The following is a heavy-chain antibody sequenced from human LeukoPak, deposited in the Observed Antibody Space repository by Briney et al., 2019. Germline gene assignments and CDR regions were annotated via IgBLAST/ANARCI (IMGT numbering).Heavy chain of an antibody. CDR3: ARVDRDGYSRLDY. CDR2: INPSGGST. J-gene: IGHJ4*02. V-gene: IGHV1-46*01. D-gene: IGHD5-24*01. Sequence: ASVKVSCKASGYTFTSYYMHWVRQAPGQGLERMGIINPSGGSTSYAQKFQGRVTMTRDMSTSTVYMELSSLRSEDTAVYYCARVDRDGYSRLDYWGQGTLVTVSS. CDR1: GYTFTSYY.